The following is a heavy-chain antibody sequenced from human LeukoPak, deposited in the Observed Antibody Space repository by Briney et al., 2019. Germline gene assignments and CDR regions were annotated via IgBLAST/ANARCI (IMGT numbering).Heavy chain of an antibody. Sequence: SETLSLTCAVYGGSFSGYYWSWIRQPPGKGLEWIGEINHSGSTNYNPSLKSRVTISVDTSKNQFSLKLSSVTAADTAVYYCATDYGDYWGQGTLVIVSS. CDR1: GGSFSGYY. CDR3: ATDYGDY. V-gene: IGHV4-34*01. CDR2: INHSGST. J-gene: IGHJ4*02.